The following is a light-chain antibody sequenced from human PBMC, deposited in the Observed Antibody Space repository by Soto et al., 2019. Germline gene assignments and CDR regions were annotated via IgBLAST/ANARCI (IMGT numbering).Light chain of an antibody. V-gene: IGLV2-23*01. J-gene: IGLJ1*01. CDR3: CSYAGSNYYV. CDR2: EGS. CDR1: SNDVGSYNL. Sequence: QSALTQPASVSGSPGQSIPISCTGTSNDVGSYNLVSWYQHHPGKAPKRMIFEGSKRPSGVSNRFAGSKSGNTASLTISGLQAEDEADFYCCSYAGSNYYVFGTGTKVTVL.